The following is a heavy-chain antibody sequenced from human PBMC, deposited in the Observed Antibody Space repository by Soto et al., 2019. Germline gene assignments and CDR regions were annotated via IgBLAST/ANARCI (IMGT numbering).Heavy chain of an antibody. CDR1: GGTFSSYA. J-gene: IGHJ3*02. CDR2: IIPIFGTA. V-gene: IGHV1-69*06. D-gene: IGHD3-22*01. Sequence: GASVKVSGKASGGTFSSYAISWVRQAPGQGLEWMGGIIPIFGTANYAQKFQGRVTITADKSTSTAYMELSSLRSEDTAVYYCAREPAKNYYDSSGYHDAFDIWGQGTMVTVSS. CDR3: AREPAKNYYDSSGYHDAFDI.